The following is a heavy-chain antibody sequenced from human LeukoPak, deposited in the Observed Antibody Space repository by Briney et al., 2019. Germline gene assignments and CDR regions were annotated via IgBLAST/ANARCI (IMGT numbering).Heavy chain of an antibody. CDR1: GGSISSSSYY. Sequence: SETLSLTCPVSGGSISSSSYYWGWIRQPPGKGLEWIGNIYYSGSAYYNPSLKSRVTISVDTSKNQFSLKLSSVTAADTAVYYCARRGGYSGSDFDDWGQGTLVTVSS. D-gene: IGHD5-12*01. CDR2: IYYSGSA. J-gene: IGHJ4*02. CDR3: ARRGGYSGSDFDD. V-gene: IGHV4-39*01.